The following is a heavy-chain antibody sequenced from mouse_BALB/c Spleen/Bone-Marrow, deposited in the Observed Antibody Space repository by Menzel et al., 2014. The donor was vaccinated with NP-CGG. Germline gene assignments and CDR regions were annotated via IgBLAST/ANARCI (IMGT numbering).Heavy chain of an antibody. CDR2: INPNNGGT. CDR3: TRSGPGFAY. J-gene: IGHJ3*01. CDR1: GYTFTNYF. Sequence: QVQLQQSGAELVKPGASVKLSCKASGYTFTNYFMYWVKQRPGQGLEWIGEINPNNGGTNFNENFESKATLTLDKSSSTAYMQLSSLTSEDSAVYYWTRSGPGFAYWGHGTLVTVSA. V-gene: IGHV1S81*02.